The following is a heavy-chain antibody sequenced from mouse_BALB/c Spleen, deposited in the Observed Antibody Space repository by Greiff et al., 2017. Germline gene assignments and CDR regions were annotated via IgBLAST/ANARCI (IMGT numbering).Heavy chain of an antibody. CDR3: ARALNWGPIDY. CDR2: INPSSGYT. V-gene: IGHV1-4*01. D-gene: IGHD4-1*01. CDR1: GYTFTSYT. J-gene: IGHJ2*01. Sequence: VKLMESGAELARPGASVKMSCKASGYTFTSYTMHWVKQRPGQGLEWIGYINPSSGYTNYNQKFKDKATLTADKSSSTAYMQLSSLTSEDSAVYYCARALNWGPIDYWGQGTTLTVSS.